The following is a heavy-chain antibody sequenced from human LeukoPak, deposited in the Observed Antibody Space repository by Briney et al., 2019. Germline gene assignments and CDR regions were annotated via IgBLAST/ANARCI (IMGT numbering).Heavy chain of an antibody. CDR1: GFTFSTCA. CDR3: ARNPYGDYPFDY. CDR2: ISYDGRNK. D-gene: IGHD4-17*01. J-gene: IGHJ4*02. V-gene: IGHV3-30*04. Sequence: GGSLRLSCAASGFTFSTCAMHWVRQAPGKGLEWVAIISYDGRNKYYADSVKGRFTISRDNSEITLFLQMNSLRPEDTALYYCARNPYGDYPFDYWGQGTLVTVSS.